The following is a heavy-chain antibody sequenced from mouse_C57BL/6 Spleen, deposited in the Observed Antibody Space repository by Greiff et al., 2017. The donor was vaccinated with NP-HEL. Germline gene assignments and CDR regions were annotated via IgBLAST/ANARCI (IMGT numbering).Heavy chain of an antibody. CDR3: AREGLPWFDY. J-gene: IGHJ2*01. V-gene: IGHV1-80*01. CDR1: GYAFSSYW. CDR2: IYPGDGDT. Sequence: VKLLESGAELVKPGASVKISCKASGYAFSSYWMNWVKQRPGKGLEWIGQIYPGDGDTNYNGKFKGKATLTADKSSSTAYMQLSSLTSEDSAVYFCAREGLPWFDYWGQGTTLTVSS. D-gene: IGHD3-1*01.